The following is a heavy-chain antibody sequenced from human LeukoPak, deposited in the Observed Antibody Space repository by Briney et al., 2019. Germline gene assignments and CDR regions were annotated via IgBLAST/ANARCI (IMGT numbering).Heavy chain of an antibody. J-gene: IGHJ6*03. V-gene: IGHV3-30*02. CDR2: IRYDGSNK. CDR3: AFYYYGSGSTNYYYYYYMDV. CDR1: GFTFSSYG. D-gene: IGHD3-10*01. Sequence: PGGSLRLSCAASGFTFSSYGMHWVRQAPGKGLEWVAFIRYDGSNKYYADSVKGRFTISRDNSKNTLYLQMNSLRAEDTAVYYCAFYYYGSGSTNYYYYYYMDVWGKGTTVTISS.